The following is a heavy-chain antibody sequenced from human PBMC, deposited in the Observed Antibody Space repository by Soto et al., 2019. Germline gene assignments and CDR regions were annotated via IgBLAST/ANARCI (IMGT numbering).Heavy chain of an antibody. V-gene: IGHV4-31*03. Sequence: SETLSLTGTVSGGSISSGGSYWGWIRQPPGKGLEWIGYIYYSGGTYYNPSLKSRVTISVDRSTNQCSRNLNSVTAADTAIYYCARGAPAPWFYFDYWGQGTLVTVS. CDR1: GGSISSGGSY. J-gene: IGHJ4*02. CDR3: ARGAPAPWFYFDY. D-gene: IGHD3-9*01. CDR2: IYYSGGT.